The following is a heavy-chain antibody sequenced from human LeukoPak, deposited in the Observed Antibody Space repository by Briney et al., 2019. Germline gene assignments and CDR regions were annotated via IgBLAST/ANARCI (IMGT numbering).Heavy chain of an antibody. Sequence: ASVKVSCKGSGSTFTAHYIHWVRQAPGLGPEWMGWLNSNSGGTNYAQKFQGWVTMTRDTSISTAYMELSRLRSDDTAVYYCAREITMIVARGLDAFDIWGQGTMVTVSS. CDR1: GSTFTAHY. CDR2: LNSNSGGT. D-gene: IGHD3-22*01. CDR3: AREITMIVARGLDAFDI. J-gene: IGHJ3*02. V-gene: IGHV1-2*04.